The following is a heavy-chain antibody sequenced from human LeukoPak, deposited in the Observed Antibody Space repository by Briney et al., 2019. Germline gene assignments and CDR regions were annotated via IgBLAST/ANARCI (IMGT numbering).Heavy chain of an antibody. J-gene: IGHJ5*02. CDR3: AKDRVRGPQSGWFDP. CDR1: GFTFSSYA. D-gene: IGHD3-10*01. V-gene: IGHV3-23*01. Sequence: GGSLRLSCAASGFTFSSYAMSWVRQAPGKGLEWVSAISGSGGSTYYADSVKGRFTISRDNSKNTLYLQMNSLRAEDTAVYYCAKDRVRGPQSGWFDPWGQGTLVTVSS. CDR2: ISGSGGST.